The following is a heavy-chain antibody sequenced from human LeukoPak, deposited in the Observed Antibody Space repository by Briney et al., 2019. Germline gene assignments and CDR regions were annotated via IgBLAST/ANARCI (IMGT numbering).Heavy chain of an antibody. CDR1: GGSLSSGDYY. J-gene: IGHJ5*02. V-gene: IGHV4-30-4*01. D-gene: IGHD3-22*01. Sequence: PSETLSLTSTVSGGSLSSGDYYWSWIRQPPGKGLEWLAYMYYSGSTYYNPSLKSRVTMSADTSKNQLSLKLSSVTAADTAVYYCARPYYYDSRIDPWGQGILVTVSS. CDR3: ARPYYYDSRIDP. CDR2: MYYSGST.